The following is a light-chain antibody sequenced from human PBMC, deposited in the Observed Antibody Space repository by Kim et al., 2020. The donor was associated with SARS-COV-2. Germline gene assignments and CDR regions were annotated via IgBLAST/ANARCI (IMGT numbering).Light chain of an antibody. CDR3: QQYKTYPVA. CDR2: TAS. CDR1: QNIDAW. Sequence: ASVGDRVTITCRASQNIDAWLAWYQQKPGKAPKLLIYTASTLESGVPSRFSGSGSGTEFTLTISSLQPDDFATYYCQQYKTYPVAFGGGTKVDIK. J-gene: IGKJ4*01. V-gene: IGKV1-5*03.